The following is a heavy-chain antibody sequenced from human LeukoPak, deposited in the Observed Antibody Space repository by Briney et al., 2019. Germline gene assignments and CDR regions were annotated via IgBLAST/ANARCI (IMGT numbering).Heavy chain of an antibody. J-gene: IGHJ4*02. CDR2: INPSNGGT. V-gene: IGHV1-2*02. D-gene: IGHD5-12*01. CDR1: GYTFTSYG. Sequence: ASVKVSCKASGYTFTSYGISWVRQAPGQGPEWMGWINPSNGGTNYAQKFEGRVTMTGDTSISTAYMELSALTSEDTAIYYCAREGDYDLVPDYWGQGTLVTVSS. CDR3: AREGDYDLVPDY.